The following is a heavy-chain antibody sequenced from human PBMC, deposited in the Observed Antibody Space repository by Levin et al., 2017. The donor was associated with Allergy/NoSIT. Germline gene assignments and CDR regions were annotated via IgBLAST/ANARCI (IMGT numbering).Heavy chain of an antibody. CDR2: ISSSGIST. J-gene: IGHJ3*02. Sequence: GGSLRLSCAASGFTFSSYAMSWVRQAPGKGLEWVSTISSSGISTYYGDSVKGRFTISRDNSKNTLFLQMNSLRVEDTAVYYCAKMRLGVDVDAFDIWGQGTMVTVSS. D-gene: IGHD3-16*01. CDR1: GFTFSSYA. V-gene: IGHV3-23*01. CDR3: AKMRLGVDVDAFDI.